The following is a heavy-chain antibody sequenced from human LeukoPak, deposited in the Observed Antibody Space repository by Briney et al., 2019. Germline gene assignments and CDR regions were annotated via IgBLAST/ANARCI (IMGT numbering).Heavy chain of an antibody. CDR2: VNHSGYT. V-gene: IGHV4-34*01. Sequence: PSETLSLTCAVSGTSFSSYYWSWIRQPPGKGLEWIGEVNHSGYTNDNPSLKSRVTISVDTSKNQFSQRLRSVTAAVTGVYFCARMTTGHDFWGQGTLVTVSS. CDR1: GTSFSSYY. CDR3: ARMTTGHDF. J-gene: IGHJ4*02. D-gene: IGHD4-17*01.